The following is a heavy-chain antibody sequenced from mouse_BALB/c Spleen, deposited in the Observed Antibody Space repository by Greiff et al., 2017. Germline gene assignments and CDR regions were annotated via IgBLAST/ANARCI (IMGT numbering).Heavy chain of an antibody. CDR3: ARVQGYCAY. D-gene: IGHD2-3*01. CDR1: GYTFSSYW. Sequence: QVQLQQSGAELMKPGASVKISCKATGYTFSSYWIEWVKQRPGHGLEWIGEILPGSGSTNYNEKFKGKATFTADTSSNTAYMQLSSLTSEDSAVYYCARVQGYCAYWGQGTLVTVSA. J-gene: IGHJ3*01. V-gene: IGHV1-9*01. CDR2: ILPGSGST.